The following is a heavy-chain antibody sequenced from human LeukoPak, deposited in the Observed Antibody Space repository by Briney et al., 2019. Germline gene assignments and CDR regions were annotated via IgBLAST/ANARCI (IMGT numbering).Heavy chain of an antibody. Sequence: GGSLRLSCAASGFTFSSYGMHWVRQAPGKGLEWVAVISYDGSNKYYADSVKGRFTISRDNSKNTLYLQMNSLRAEDTAVYYCARDLMVRGANFDYWGQGTLVTVSS. CDR1: GFTFSSYG. CDR3: ARDLMVRGANFDY. V-gene: IGHV3-30*03. D-gene: IGHD3-10*01. CDR2: ISYDGSNK. J-gene: IGHJ4*02.